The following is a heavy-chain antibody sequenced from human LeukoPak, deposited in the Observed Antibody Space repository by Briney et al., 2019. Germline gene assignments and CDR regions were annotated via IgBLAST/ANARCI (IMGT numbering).Heavy chain of an antibody. V-gene: IGHV3-74*01. CDR3: VRGSNDWIGMDV. J-gene: IGHJ6*02. Sequence: GGSLRLSCTASGFTFSNYAMSWVRQSPGKGLDRVSRINENGIYTYYADSVKGRFTISRDNAKNTLYLQMNSLRAEDMAVYYCVRGSNDWIGMDVWGQGTTVTVSS. CDR1: GFTFSNYA. CDR2: INENGIYT. D-gene: IGHD3-9*01.